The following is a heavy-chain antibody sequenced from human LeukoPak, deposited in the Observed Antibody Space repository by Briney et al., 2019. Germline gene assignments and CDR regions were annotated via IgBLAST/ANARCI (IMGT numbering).Heavy chain of an antibody. CDR1: GGTFSSYA. Sequence: ASVKVSCKASGGTFSSYAISWVRQAPGQGHEWMGGIIPIFGTANYAQKFQGRVTITADESTRTAYMELSSLRSEDTAVYYCASRFVPPYCSSTSCYYYYMDVWGKGTTVTVSS. CDR2: IIPIFGTA. D-gene: IGHD2-2*01. CDR3: ASRFVPPYCSSTSCYYYYMDV. V-gene: IGHV1-69*13. J-gene: IGHJ6*03.